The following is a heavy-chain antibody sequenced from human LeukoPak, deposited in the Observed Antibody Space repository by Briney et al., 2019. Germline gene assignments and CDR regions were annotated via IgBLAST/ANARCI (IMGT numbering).Heavy chain of an antibody. CDR3: ARFIGYCSGGSCIPDY. V-gene: IGHV4-59*06. J-gene: IGHJ4*02. D-gene: IGHD2-15*01. Sequence: SETLSLTCTVSGGSISSYCWSWIRQPPGKGLEWIGYIYYSGSTYYNPSLKSRVTISVDTSKNQFSLKLSSVTAADTAVYYCARFIGYCSGGSCIPDYWGQGTLVTVSS. CDR2: IYYSGST. CDR1: GGSISSYC.